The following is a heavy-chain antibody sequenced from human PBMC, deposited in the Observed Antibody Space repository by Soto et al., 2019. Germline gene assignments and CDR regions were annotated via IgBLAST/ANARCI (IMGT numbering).Heavy chain of an antibody. CDR2: IIPIFGTA. J-gene: IGHJ6*02. Sequence: SVKVSCKASGGTFSSYAISWVRQAPGQGLEWMGGIIPIFGTANYAQKFQGRVTITADESTSTAYMELSSLRSEDTAVYYCARGTPHEQQLVLDYYYGMDVWGQGTTVTVSS. V-gene: IGHV1-69*13. D-gene: IGHD6-13*01. CDR3: ARGTPHEQQLVLDYYYGMDV. CDR1: GGTFSSYA.